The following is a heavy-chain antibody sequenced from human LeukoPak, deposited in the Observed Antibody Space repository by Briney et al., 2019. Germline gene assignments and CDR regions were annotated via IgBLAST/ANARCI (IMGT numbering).Heavy chain of an antibody. Sequence: GGSLRLSCAASGFTFSSYTMNWVRQAPGKGLEWVSSISSSSSYIYYAESVKGRFTMSRDNAKNSLYLQMNSLRAEDTTVYYCARATTYDILTGYFDYWGQGTLVTVSS. D-gene: IGHD3-9*01. J-gene: IGHJ4*02. CDR1: GFTFSSYT. CDR2: ISSSSSYI. CDR3: ARATTYDILTGYFDY. V-gene: IGHV3-21*01.